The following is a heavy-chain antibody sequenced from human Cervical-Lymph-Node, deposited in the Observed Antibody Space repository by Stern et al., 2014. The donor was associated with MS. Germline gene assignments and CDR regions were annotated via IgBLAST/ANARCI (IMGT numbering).Heavy chain of an antibody. Sequence: QVQLQQWGAGPVKPSETLSLTCAVYGGSFSDFYWTWIRQPPGKALEWIGEINHSGSTNYTPPLRSRVTICVDTARNEFSLRLRSVTAADTAVYYCASAAYSSSQVSWFDRWGQGTLVTVSS. J-gene: IGHJ5*02. V-gene: IGHV4-34*01. CDR2: INHSGST. CDR3: ASAAYSSSQVSWFDR. D-gene: IGHD6-13*01. CDR1: GGSFSDFY.